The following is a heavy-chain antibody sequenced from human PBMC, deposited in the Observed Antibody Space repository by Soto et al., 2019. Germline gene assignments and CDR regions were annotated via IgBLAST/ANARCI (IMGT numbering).Heavy chain of an antibody. CDR2: ISGSGGST. Sequence: GGSLRLSCAASGFIFSSYAMSWVRQAPGEGLEWVSGISGSGGSTYYADYVKGRFTISRDNSKNTLYLQMISLRVEDTAVYYCAKDLVRTPWFDPWGQGTLVTVSS. CDR1: GFIFSSYA. CDR3: AKDLVRTPWFDP. V-gene: IGHV3-23*01. J-gene: IGHJ5*02. D-gene: IGHD4-17*01.